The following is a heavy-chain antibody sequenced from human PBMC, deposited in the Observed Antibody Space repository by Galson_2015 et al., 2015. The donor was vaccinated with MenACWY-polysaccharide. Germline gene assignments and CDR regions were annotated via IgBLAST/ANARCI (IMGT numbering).Heavy chain of an antibody. CDR2: IDWDDDK. V-gene: IGHV2-70*01. J-gene: IGHJ6*03. Sequence: PALVKPTQTLTLTCTFSGFSLSTSGMCVSWIRQPPGKALEWLALIDWDDDKYYSTSLKTRLTISKDTSKNQVVLTMTNMDPVDTATYSCARSPRDIVVVPAAIRYYYYMDVWGKGTTVTVSS. CDR1: GFSLSTSGMC. CDR3: ARSPRDIVVVPAAIRYYYYMDV. D-gene: IGHD2-2*02.